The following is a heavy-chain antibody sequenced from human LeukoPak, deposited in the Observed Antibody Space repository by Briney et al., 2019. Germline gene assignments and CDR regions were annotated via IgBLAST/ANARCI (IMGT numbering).Heavy chain of an antibody. CDR1: GGSISSGGYY. D-gene: IGHD3-10*01. V-gene: IGHV4-31*03. CDR2: IYYSGGT. J-gene: IGHJ4*02. Sequence: SETLSLTCTVSGGSISSGGYYWSWIRQHPGKGLEWIGYIYYSGGTYYNPSLKSRVTISVDTSKNQFSLKLSSVTAADTAVYYCARAEEYGSGLFDYWGQGTLVTVSS. CDR3: ARAEEYGSGLFDY.